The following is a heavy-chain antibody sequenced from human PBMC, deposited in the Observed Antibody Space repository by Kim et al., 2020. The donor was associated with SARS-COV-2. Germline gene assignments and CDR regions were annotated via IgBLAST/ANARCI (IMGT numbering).Heavy chain of an antibody. J-gene: IGHJ6*02. CDR3: ARKLLWFGDNGMDV. D-gene: IGHD3-10*01. V-gene: IGHV3-53*01. Sequence: GGSLRLSCAASGFSVSTNDMSWVRQAPGKGLEWVATIFGSGTTYFADSAKGRFTISRDNSKNTLYLQMNCLRAEDTAAYHCARKLLWFGDNGMDVWGQGT. CDR2: IFGSGTT. CDR1: GFSVSTND.